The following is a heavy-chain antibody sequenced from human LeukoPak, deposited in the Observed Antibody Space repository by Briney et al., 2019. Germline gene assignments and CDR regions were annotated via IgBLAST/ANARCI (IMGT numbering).Heavy chain of an antibody. D-gene: IGHD2-21*02. CDR1: GASFSPYY. Sequence: PSETLSLTCAVYGASFSPYYWSWIRQPPGKGLEWIGEINHSGSTNYNPSLKSRVTISVDTSTNQFSLRLSSVTAADTAVYYCARGGFYCGGDCYVDYWGQGTLVTVSS. CDR3: ARGGFYCGGDCYVDY. J-gene: IGHJ4*02. V-gene: IGHV4-34*01. CDR2: INHSGST.